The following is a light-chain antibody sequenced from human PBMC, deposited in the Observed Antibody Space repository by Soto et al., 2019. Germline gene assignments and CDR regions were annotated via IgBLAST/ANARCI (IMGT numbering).Light chain of an antibody. Sequence: IRMTQSPSTLSGSVGDRVTITCRASQTISSWLACYQQKPGKAPKLLIYKASTLKSGVPSRFSGSGPGTEFTLTISSLQPADFATYYCQHYNSYSEAFAQGTKVDIK. CDR3: QHYNSYSEA. J-gene: IGKJ1*01. CDR1: QTISSW. V-gene: IGKV1-5*03. CDR2: KAS.